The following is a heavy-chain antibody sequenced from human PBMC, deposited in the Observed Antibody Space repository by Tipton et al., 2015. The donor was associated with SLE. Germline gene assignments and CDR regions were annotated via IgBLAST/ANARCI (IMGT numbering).Heavy chain of an antibody. V-gene: IGHV4-38-2*01. Sequence: TLSLTCAVSGYSISSGYYWGWIRQPPGKGLEWIGSIYHSGNTNYNPSLKSRVTVSVDTSENQFSLKLSSVTAADTAVYYCARVRPDYYDSSGYNYYYYYMDVWGKGTTVTVSS. D-gene: IGHD3-22*01. CDR1: GYSISSGYY. J-gene: IGHJ6*03. CDR2: IYHSGNT. CDR3: ARVRPDYYDSSGYNYYYYYMDV.